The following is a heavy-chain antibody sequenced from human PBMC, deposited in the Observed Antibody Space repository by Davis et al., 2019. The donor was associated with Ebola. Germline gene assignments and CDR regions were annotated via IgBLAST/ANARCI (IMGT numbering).Heavy chain of an antibody. D-gene: IGHD5-12*01. CDR3: ARDRWLPKSNWFDP. CDR2: ISSSSSTI. V-gene: IGHV3-48*02. J-gene: IGHJ5*02. CDR1: GFTFSSYS. Sequence: PGGSLRLSCAASGFTFSSYSMNWVRQAPGKGLEWVSYISSSSSTIYYADSVKGRFTISRDNAKNSLYLQMNSLRDEDTAVYYCARDRWLPKSNWFDPWGQGTLVTVSS.